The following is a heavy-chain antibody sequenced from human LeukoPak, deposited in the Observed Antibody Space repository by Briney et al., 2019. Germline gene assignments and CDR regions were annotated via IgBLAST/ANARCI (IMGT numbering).Heavy chain of an antibody. J-gene: IGHJ5*02. D-gene: IGHD1-14*01. CDR1: GYTFTSYG. CDR3: ARGLRRHNWFDP. V-gene: IGHV1-18*01. Sequence: ASVKVSCKASGYTFTSYGISWVRQAPGQGLEWMGWISAYNGNTNYAQKFQGRVTMTRNTSISTAYMELSSLRSEDTAVYYCARGLRRHNWFDPWGQGTLVTVSS. CDR2: ISAYNGNT.